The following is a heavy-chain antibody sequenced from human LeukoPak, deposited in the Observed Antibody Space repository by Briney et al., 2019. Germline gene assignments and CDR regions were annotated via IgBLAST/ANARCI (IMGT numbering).Heavy chain of an antibody. CDR1: VFTFSDSI. CDR2: IASNGAYS. CDR3: ARVEMGGTASDHYDYSMSV. Sequence: GSLRLSCAASVFTFSDSIIHWVRQAPGKRLQSFSAIASNGAYSYYEDSVKGRFIISSDNSRNALFLQMGGLRFEDIALYYCARVEMGGTASDHYDYSMSVWGKGDTVTASS. V-gene: IGHV3-64*02. D-gene: IGHD1-26*01. J-gene: IGHJ6*03.